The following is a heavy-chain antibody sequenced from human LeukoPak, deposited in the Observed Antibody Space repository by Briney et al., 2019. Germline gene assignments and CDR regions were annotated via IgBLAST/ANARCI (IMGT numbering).Heavy chain of an antibody. J-gene: IGHJ4*02. V-gene: IGHV3-23*01. D-gene: IGHD6-13*01. CDR1: GFTFSTYA. Sequence: GGSLRLSCAASGFTFSTYAMSWVRQAPGKGLEWVSAISGSGVSTYYADSVKGRFTISRDNSKNTLYLQMNSLRAEDTAVYYCARSLIAAAGLELDYWGQGTLVTVSS. CDR3: ARSLIAAAGLELDY. CDR2: ISGSGVST.